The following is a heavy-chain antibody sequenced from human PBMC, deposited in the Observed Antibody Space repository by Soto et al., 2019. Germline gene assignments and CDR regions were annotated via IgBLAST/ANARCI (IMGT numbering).Heavy chain of an antibody. CDR3: ASHYDILTPFDY. CDR2: IYYSGST. D-gene: IGHD3-9*01. Sequence: TLSLTCTVSGGSISSGGYYWSWIRQHPGKGLEWIGYIYYSGSTYYNPSLKSRVTISVDTSKNHSSLKLSSVTAADTAVYYCASHYDILTPFDYWGQGTLVTVSS. J-gene: IGHJ4*02. CDR1: GGSISSGGYY. V-gene: IGHV4-31*03.